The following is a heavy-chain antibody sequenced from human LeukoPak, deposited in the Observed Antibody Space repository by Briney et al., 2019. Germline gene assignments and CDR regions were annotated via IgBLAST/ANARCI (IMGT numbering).Heavy chain of an antibody. V-gene: IGHV4-4*02. Sequence: SETLSLTCAVSGSSISSSNWWSWVRQPPGKGLEWIGEIYHTGSTNYNPSLKSRVTISVDKSKNQFSLKLISVTAADTAVYYCARGGGYSYGTTYYWGQGTLVTVSS. CDR1: GSSISSSNW. CDR3: ARGGGYSYGTTYY. D-gene: IGHD5-18*01. CDR2: IYHTGST. J-gene: IGHJ4*02.